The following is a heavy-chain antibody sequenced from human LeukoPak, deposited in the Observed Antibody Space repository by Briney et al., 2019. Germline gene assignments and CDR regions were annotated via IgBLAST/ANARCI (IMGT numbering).Heavy chain of an antibody. J-gene: IGHJ4*02. Sequence: MASETLSLTCTVSGGSISDYYWNWIRQPPGKGLEWIGYVSYFGSTLYNPSLESRLTISEDTSTNQISLKLTSMTAADTAVYYCARGTAAAGFYFDSWGQGTLVTVAS. CDR2: VSYFGST. CDR1: GGSISDYY. D-gene: IGHD6-13*01. V-gene: IGHV4-59*12. CDR3: ARGTAAAGFYFDS.